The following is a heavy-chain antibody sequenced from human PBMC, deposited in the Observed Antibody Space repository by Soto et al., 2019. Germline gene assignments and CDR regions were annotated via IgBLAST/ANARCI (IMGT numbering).Heavy chain of an antibody. J-gene: IGHJ4*02. D-gene: IGHD2-8*01. CDR3: ARDNSYAIDY. CDR2: IHYRGNT. V-gene: IGHV4-59*01. Sequence: FETLSLTCAVSGGSFGNYYWSWIRQPPGKGLEWIANIHYRGNTNYNPSLASRVTLSVDTSKSQFSLKITSLTAADRAMYFCARDNSYAIDYWGRGTVVTVSS. CDR1: GGSFGNYY.